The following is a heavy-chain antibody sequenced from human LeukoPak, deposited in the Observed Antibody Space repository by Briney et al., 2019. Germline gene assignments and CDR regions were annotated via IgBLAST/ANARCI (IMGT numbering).Heavy chain of an antibody. CDR2: ISYDGSNK. CDR3: AREYYDILTDPGWFDP. Sequence: PGGSLRLSCAASGFTFSSYAMHWVRQAPGKGLEWVAVISYDGSNKYYADSVKGRFTISRDNAKNSLYLQMNSLRAEDTAVYYCAREYYDILTDPGWFDPWGQGTLVTVSS. J-gene: IGHJ5*02. D-gene: IGHD3-9*01. CDR1: GFTFSSYA. V-gene: IGHV3-30-3*01.